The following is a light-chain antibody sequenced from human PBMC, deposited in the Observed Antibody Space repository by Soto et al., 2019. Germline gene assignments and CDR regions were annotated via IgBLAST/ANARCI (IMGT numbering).Light chain of an antibody. CDR3: QQYGSSPR. J-gene: IGKJ1*01. Sequence: EIVLTQSPATLSLSPGERATLSCRASQSVSSSYLAWYQQKPGQAPRLLIYGASSRATGIPDRFSGSGSGTDFTLTISRLEPEDFAVYYCQQYGSSPRFGQGTKVDI. CDR1: QSVSSSY. CDR2: GAS. V-gene: IGKV3-20*01.